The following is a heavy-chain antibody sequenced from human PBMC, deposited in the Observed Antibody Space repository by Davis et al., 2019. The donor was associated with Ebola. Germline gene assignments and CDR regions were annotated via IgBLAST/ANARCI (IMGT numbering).Heavy chain of an antibody. CDR1: GIIFSDYA. J-gene: IGHJ3*02. CDR3: VGDSSGDYYRRALDM. CDR2: VSGGGGYK. V-gene: IGHV3-23*01. Sequence: GESLKISCATSGIIFSDYALTWVRQASGQGLDWVSAVSGGGGYKFYSDSGKCRFTIHRDNSKNTLFLQMDILRVDDTAIYYCVGDSSGDYYRRALDMWGQGTMVTVSS. D-gene: IGHD3-22*01.